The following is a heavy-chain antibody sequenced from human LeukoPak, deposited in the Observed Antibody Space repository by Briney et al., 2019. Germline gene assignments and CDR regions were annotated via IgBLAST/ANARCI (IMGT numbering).Heavy chain of an antibody. CDR2: INTSGGST. CDR3: VKARGGSSYSSLDY. V-gene: IGHV3-64D*06. J-gene: IGHJ4*02. Sequence: GGSLRLSCSASGFIFSSYAMDWVRQAPGKGLEYVSGINTSGGSTYYADSVKGRFTISRDNSKNTLYLQMSSLKPEDTAVYYCVKARGGSSYSSLDYWGQGTLVTVSS. CDR1: GFIFSSYA. D-gene: IGHD2-15*01.